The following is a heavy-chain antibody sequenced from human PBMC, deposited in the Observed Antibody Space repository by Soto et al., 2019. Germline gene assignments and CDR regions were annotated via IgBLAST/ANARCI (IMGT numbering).Heavy chain of an antibody. CDR1: GFTFSSYA. Sequence: GGSLRLSCAASGFTFSSYAMHWVRQAPGKGLEWVAVISYDGSNKYYADSVKGRFTISRDNSKNTLYLQMNSLGAEDTAVYYCAGGISASPNGYGYKWGQGTLVTVSS. CDR2: ISYDGSNK. V-gene: IGHV3-30-3*01. CDR3: AGGISASPNGYGYK. J-gene: IGHJ4*02. D-gene: IGHD5-18*01.